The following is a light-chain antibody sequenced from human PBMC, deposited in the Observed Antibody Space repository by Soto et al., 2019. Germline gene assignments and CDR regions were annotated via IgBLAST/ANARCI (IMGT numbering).Light chain of an antibody. Sequence: DIQMTQSPSTLSASVGDRGTITCRARQSISSWLAWYQQKPGKAPKVLIYKASSLESRVPSRFSGSRSGTEVTITISSMQEHDFATFYCRQSDSYPLTFGHGTKVDIK. V-gene: IGKV1-5*03. CDR2: KAS. CDR3: RQSDSYPLT. J-gene: IGKJ3*01. CDR1: QSISSW.